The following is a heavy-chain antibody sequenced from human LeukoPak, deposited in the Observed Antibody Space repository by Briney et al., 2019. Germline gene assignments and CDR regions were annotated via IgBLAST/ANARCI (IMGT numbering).Heavy chain of an antibody. J-gene: IGHJ4*02. Sequence: PGGSLRLSCEASGVTLSDYAMHWARQAPGKGLEWVAVISRDGSEKNYADSVKGRFTISRDNAKNSLYLQMNSLRVEDTAVYYCVREEGYWGQGTLVTVSS. CDR3: VREEGY. V-gene: IGHV3-30*03. CDR2: ISRDGSEK. CDR1: GVTLSDYA.